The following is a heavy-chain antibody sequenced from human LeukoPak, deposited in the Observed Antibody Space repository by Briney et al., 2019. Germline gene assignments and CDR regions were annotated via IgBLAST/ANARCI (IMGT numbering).Heavy chain of an antibody. CDR2: INPSGGST. Sequence: ASVEVSCKASGYTFTSYYMHWVRQAPGQGLEWMGIINPSGGSTSYAQKFQGRVTMTRDTSISTAYMELSRVRSDDTAVYYCARGGRSIFGVADYWGQGTLVTVSS. J-gene: IGHJ4*02. CDR1: GYTFTSYY. D-gene: IGHD3-3*01. V-gene: IGHV1-46*01. CDR3: ARGGRSIFGVADY.